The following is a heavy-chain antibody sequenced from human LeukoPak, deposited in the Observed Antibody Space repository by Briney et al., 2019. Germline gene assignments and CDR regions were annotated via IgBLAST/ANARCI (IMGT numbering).Heavy chain of an antibody. CDR3: ARDSSNWFDP. Sequence: PSETLSLTCTVSGGSVSSGSYYWSCIRQPLGKGLEWIGYIYYSGSTNYNPSLKSRVTISVDTSKNQFSLKLSSVTAADTAVYYCARDSSNWFDPWGQGTLVTVSS. J-gene: IGHJ5*02. CDR2: IYYSGST. V-gene: IGHV4-61*01. CDR1: GGSVSSGSYY.